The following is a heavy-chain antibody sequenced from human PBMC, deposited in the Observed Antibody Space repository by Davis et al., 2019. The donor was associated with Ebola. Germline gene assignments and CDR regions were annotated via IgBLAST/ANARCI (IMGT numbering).Heavy chain of an antibody. Sequence: PGGSLRLSCAASGFTVSSNYMSWVRQAPGKGLEWVANIKQDGSEKYYVDSVKGRFTISRDNAKNSLYLQMNSLRAEDTAVYYCARDLVYFPRTYYYSMDVWGQGTTVTVSS. J-gene: IGHJ6*02. D-gene: IGHD2/OR15-2a*01. CDR3: ARDLVYFPRTYYYSMDV. CDR1: GFTVSSNY. CDR2: IKQDGSEK. V-gene: IGHV3-7*03.